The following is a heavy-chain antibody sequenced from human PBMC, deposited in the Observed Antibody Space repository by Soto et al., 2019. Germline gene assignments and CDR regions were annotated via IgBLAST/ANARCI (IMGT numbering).Heavy chain of an antibody. V-gene: IGHV4-59*01. CDR2: IYYSGST. Sequence: QVQLQESGPGLVKPSETLSLTCTVSGGSISSYYWSCIRQPPGKGLEWIGYIYYSGSTNYNPSLKSRVPISVDTSKNQFSLKLSSVTAADTSVYYCARDVADYGMYVWGQWTTVTVSS. CDR3: ARDVADYGMYV. CDR1: GGSISSYY. J-gene: IGHJ6*02.